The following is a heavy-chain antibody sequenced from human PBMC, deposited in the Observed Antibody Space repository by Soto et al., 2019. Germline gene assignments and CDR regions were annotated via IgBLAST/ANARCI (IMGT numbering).Heavy chain of an antibody. D-gene: IGHD2-15*01. CDR2: INHSGST. Sequence: SETLSLTCAVYGGSFSGYYWSWIRQPPGKGLEWIGEINHSGSTNYSPSLKSRVTISVDTSKNQFSLKLSSVTAADTAVYYCARVGCSGGSGYSPNSAVDAFDIWGQGTMVTVS. CDR3: ARVGCSGGSGYSPNSAVDAFDI. CDR1: GGSFSGYY. V-gene: IGHV4-34*01. J-gene: IGHJ3*02.